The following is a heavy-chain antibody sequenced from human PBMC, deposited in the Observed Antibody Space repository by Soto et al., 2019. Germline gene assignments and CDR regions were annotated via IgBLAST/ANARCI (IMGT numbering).Heavy chain of an antibody. CDR2: ISSSSSSYI. CDR1: GFTFSSYS. V-gene: IGHV3-21*01. J-gene: IGHJ4*02. CDR3: ARSGLVTTLGYYFDY. D-gene: IGHD4-17*01. Sequence: GGSLRLSCAASGFTFSSYSMNWVRQAPGKGLEWVSSISSSSSSYIYYADSVKGRFTISRDNAKNSLYLQMNSLRAEDTAVYYCARSGLVTTLGYYFDYWGQGTLVTVSS.